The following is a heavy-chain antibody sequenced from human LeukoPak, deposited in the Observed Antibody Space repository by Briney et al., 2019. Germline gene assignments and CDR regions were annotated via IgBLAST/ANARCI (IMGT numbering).Heavy chain of an antibody. V-gene: IGHV4-39*07. Sequence: PSETLSLTCTVSGGSISSSSYYWGWIRQPPGKGLEWIGSIYYSGSTYYNPSLKSRVTISVDTSKNQFSLKLSSVIAADTAVYYCARDSQWFGDNNWFDPWGQGTLVTVSS. CDR1: GGSISSSSYY. CDR2: IYYSGST. J-gene: IGHJ5*02. D-gene: IGHD3-10*01. CDR3: ARDSQWFGDNNWFDP.